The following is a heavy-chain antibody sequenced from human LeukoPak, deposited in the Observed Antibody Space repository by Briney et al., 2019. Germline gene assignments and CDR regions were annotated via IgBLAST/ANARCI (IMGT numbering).Heavy chain of an antibody. Sequence: PSETLSLTCAVYGGSFSGYYWSWIRQPTGKGLEWIGEINHSGSTNYNPSLKSRVTISVDTSKNQFSLKLSSVTAADTAVYYCARGGSRYCSSSSCRERDKTKWFDPWGQGTLVTGSS. CDR1: GGSFSGYY. CDR2: INHSGST. CDR3: ARGGSRYCSSSSCRERDKTKWFDP. V-gene: IGHV4-34*01. D-gene: IGHD2-2*01. J-gene: IGHJ5*02.